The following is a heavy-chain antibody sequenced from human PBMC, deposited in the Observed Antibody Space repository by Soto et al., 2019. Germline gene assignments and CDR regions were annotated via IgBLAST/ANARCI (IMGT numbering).Heavy chain of an antibody. D-gene: IGHD3-10*01. CDR2: ISGSGGST. J-gene: IGHJ6*03. V-gene: IGHV3-23*01. CDR1: GFTFSSYA. CDR3: AKHAIVGFGGIDYMDV. Sequence: GGSLRLSCAASGFTFSSYAMSWVRQAPGKGLEWASAISGSGGSTYYADSVKGRFTISRDNSKNTLYLQMNSLRAEDTAVYYCAKHAIVGFGGIDYMDVWGKGTTVTVSS.